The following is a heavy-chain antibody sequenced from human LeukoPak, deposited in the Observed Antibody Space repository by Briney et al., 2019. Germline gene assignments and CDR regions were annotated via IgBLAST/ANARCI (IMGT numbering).Heavy chain of an antibody. Sequence: QTGGSLRLSCAASGFTFSSYSMNWVRQAPGKGLEWVSYISSSSSTIYYADSVKGRFTISRDNAKNSLYLQMNSLRAEDTAVYYCARATTVTTLGYWGQGTLVTVSS. D-gene: IGHD4-17*01. V-gene: IGHV3-48*01. CDR3: ARATTVTTLGY. J-gene: IGHJ4*02. CDR2: ISSSSSTI. CDR1: GFTFSSYS.